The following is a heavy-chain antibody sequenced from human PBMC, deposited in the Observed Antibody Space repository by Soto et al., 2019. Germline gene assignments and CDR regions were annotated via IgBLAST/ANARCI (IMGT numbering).Heavy chain of an antibody. Sequence: PSETLSLTCAVYGGSFSGYYWSWIRQPPGKGLEWIGEINHSGSTNYNPSLKSRVTISVDTSKNQFSLKLSSVTAADTAVYYFARGGNRRLYQSKHRTDWFDPWGQGTLVTVSS. V-gene: IGHV4-34*01. CDR1: GGSFSGYY. CDR3: ARGGNRRLYQSKHRTDWFDP. D-gene: IGHD2-2*01. CDR2: INHSGST. J-gene: IGHJ5*02.